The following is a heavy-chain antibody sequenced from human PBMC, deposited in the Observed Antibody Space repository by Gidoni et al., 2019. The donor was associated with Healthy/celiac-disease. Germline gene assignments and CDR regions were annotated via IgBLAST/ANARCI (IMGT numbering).Heavy chain of an antibody. D-gene: IGHD3-22*01. CDR1: GFTFDDYA. CDR2: ISWNSGSI. J-gene: IGHJ4*02. Sequence: EVQLVESGGGLVQPGRSLRLSCAASGFTFDDYAMHWVRHAPGKGLEWVSGISWNSGSIGYADSVKGRFTISRDNAKNSLYLQMNSLRAEDTALYYCAKAHSTPTPFYDSSGYYRPYYFDYWGQGTLVTVSS. CDR3: AKAHSTPTPFYDSSGYYRPYYFDY. V-gene: IGHV3-9*01.